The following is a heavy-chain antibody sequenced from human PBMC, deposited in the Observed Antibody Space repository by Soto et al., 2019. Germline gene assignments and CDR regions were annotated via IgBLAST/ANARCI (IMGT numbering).Heavy chain of an antibody. V-gene: IGHV3-21*01. CDR2: ITDRNDI. D-gene: IGHD6-13*01. Sequence: GGALKGSCVDSGCTFSVNRIAWVRQAPGKGLEWVSSITDRNDIRYADSVKGRFTVSRDNANNSVHLQMNSLRAEDTAVYYCARFATPTRTWYWFGPWGQGSLVLVSS. J-gene: IGHJ5*02. CDR1: GCTFSVNR. CDR3: ARFATPTRTWYWFGP.